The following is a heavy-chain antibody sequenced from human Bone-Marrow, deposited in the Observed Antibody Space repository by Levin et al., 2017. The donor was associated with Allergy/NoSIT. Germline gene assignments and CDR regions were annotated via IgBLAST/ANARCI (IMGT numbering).Heavy chain of an antibody. CDR1: GGSVSSGSYY. CDR3: AREGRRDGEDVYDY. CDR2: IYYSGST. D-gene: IGHD3-10*01. V-gene: IGHV4-61*01. J-gene: IGHJ4*02. Sequence: SETLSLTCTVSGGSVSSGSYYWSWIRQPPGQGLEWIGYIYYSGSTNYNPSLKSRVTISVDTSNTQFSLKMGSVTAADTAVDYGAREGRRDGEDVYDYWGQGTLVTVSS.